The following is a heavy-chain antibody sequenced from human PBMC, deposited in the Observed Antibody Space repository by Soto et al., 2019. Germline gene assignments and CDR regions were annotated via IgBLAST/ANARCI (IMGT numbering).Heavy chain of an antibody. Sequence: SETLSLTCTVSGGSISSSSYYWGWIRQPPGKGLEWIGSIYYSGSTYYNPSLKSRVTISVDTSKNQFSLKLSSVTAADTAVYYCARHRLELPTTGVVVWGQGTTVTVSS. D-gene: IGHD1-7*01. J-gene: IGHJ6*02. CDR2: IYYSGST. V-gene: IGHV4-39*01. CDR3: ARHRLELPTTGVVV. CDR1: GGSISSSSYY.